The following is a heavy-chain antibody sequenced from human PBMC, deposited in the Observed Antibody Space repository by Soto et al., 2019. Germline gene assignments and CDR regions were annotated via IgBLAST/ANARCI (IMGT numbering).Heavy chain of an antibody. Sequence: QVQLVESGGGVVQPGRSLRLSCAASGFTFSSYALPWVRQAPGRGLEWVAVVSNDGSNKYYADFVKGRFTISRDNSKNTLYLQMNSLRAEDTAVYYCAREMVRGVISWFDPWGQGTLVTVSS. J-gene: IGHJ5*02. V-gene: IGHV3-30-3*01. D-gene: IGHD3-10*01. CDR2: VSNDGSNK. CDR1: GFTFSSYA. CDR3: AREMVRGVISWFDP.